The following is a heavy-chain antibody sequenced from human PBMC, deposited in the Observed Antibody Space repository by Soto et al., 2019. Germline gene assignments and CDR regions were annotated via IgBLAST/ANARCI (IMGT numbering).Heavy chain of an antibody. CDR3: ARQMKGLVRGVGPPRGGMDV. J-gene: IGHJ6*02. Sequence: SETLSLTCAVSGGSISSSNWWSWVRQPPGKGLEWIGEIYHSGSTNYNPSLKSRVTISVDKSKNQFSLKLSSVTAADTAVYYCARQMKGLVRGVGPPRGGMDVWGQGTTVTVSS. CDR1: GGSISSSNW. V-gene: IGHV4-4*02. CDR2: IYHSGST. D-gene: IGHD3-10*01.